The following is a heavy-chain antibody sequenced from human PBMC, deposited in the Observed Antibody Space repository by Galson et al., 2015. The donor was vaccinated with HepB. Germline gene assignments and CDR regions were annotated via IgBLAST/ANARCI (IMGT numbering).Heavy chain of an antibody. D-gene: IGHD2-15*01. CDR1: GFSLSTSGMC. J-gene: IGHJ6*02. Sequence: PALVKPTQTLTLTCTFFGFSLSTSGMCVSWIRQPPGKALEWLARIDWDDDKYYSTSLKTRLTISKDTSKNQVVLTMTNMDPVDTATYYCARTPNRYCSGGSCYYYGMDVWGQGTTVTVSS. CDR2: IDWDDDK. CDR3: ARTPNRYCSGGSCYYYGMDV. V-gene: IGHV2-70*11.